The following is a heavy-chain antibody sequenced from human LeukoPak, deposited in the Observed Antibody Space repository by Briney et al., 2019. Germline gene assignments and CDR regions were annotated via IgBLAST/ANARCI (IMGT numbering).Heavy chain of an antibody. CDR2: IYHSGST. D-gene: IGHD6-19*01. J-gene: IGHJ4*02. Sequence: SETLSLTCAVSGYSISSGYYWGWIRQPLGKGLEWIGSIYHSGSTYYNPSLKSRVTISVDTSKNQFSLKLSSVTAADTAVYYCARRYSSGWHPGQAAFDYWGQGTLVTVSS. CDR1: GYSISSGYY. CDR3: ARRYSSGWHPGQAAFDY. V-gene: IGHV4-38-2*01.